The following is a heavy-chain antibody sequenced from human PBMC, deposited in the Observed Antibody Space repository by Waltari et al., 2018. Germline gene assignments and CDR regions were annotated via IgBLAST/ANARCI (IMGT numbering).Heavy chain of an antibody. CDR1: EITFSNYD. CDR2: TDSGGDT. Sequence: EVQLAASGGDLVQPGGSLRLSCAASEITFSNYDIHWDRRRPGRGLEWVSVTDSGGDTYYVASVKGRFTVSRENAKKSLYLQMNSLRAEDTAVYYCTRWNPYYVAFDMWGQGTMVTVSS. V-gene: IGHV3-13*01. J-gene: IGHJ3*02. D-gene: IGHD3-10*01. CDR3: TRWNPYYVAFDM.